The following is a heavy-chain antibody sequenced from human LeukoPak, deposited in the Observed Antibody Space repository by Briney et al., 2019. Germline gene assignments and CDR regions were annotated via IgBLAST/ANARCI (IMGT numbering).Heavy chain of an antibody. CDR2: IYYSGST. J-gene: IGHJ4*02. D-gene: IGHD2-8*01. CDR1: GGSISSSSYY. V-gene: IGHV4-39*07. CDR3: ARGNGVERYFDY. Sequence: SETLSLTCTVSGGSISSSSYYWGWIRQPPGKGLEWIGSIYYSGSTYYNPSLKSRVTISVDTSKNQFSLKLSSVTAADTAVYYCARGNGVERYFDYWGQGTLVTVSS.